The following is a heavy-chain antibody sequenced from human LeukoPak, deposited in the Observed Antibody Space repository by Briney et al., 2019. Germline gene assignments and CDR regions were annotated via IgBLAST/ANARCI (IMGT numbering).Heavy chain of an antibody. CDR2: ISGSGGTT. J-gene: IGHJ4*02. D-gene: IGHD1-26*01. V-gene: IGHV3-23*01. CDR3: AKDRGLVGATGLFDY. CDR1: GFTFSSYG. Sequence: GGSLRLSCAASGFTFSSYGMSWVRQAPGKGLEWVSGISGSGGTTYYADSVKGRFTISRDNSKNTLYLQMNSLRAEDTAVYYCAKDRGLVGATGLFDYWGQGTLVTVSS.